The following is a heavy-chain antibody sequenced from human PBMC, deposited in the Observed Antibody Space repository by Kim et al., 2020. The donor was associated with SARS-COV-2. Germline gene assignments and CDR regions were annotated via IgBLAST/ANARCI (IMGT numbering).Heavy chain of an antibody. D-gene: IGHD4-17*01. CDR3: ARDLPHDFGDAYYGMDV. CDR1: GYTFTSYR. V-gene: IGHV1-3*01. CDR2: ISVGNRYT. J-gene: IGHJ6*02. Sequence: ASVKVSCKASGYTFTSYRLHWVRQAPGQRLEWMGWISVGNRYTKYSQKFQGRVTISRDTSASTVYMELSSLRSEDTAVYYCARDLPHDFGDAYYGMDVWGQGTTGTVSS.